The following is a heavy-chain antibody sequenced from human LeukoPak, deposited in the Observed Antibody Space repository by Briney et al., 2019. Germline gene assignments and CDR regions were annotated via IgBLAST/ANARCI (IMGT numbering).Heavy chain of an antibody. CDR1: GFTFSSYA. V-gene: IGHV3-30-3*01. CDR3: ASEGHYGSGSYYIGSLDAFDI. Sequence: PGRSLRLSCAASGFTFSSYAMHWVRQAPGKGLEWVAVISYDGSNKYYADSVKGRFTISRDNSKNTLYLQMNSLRAEDTAVYYCASEGHYGSGSYYIGSLDAFDIWGQGTMVTVSS. J-gene: IGHJ3*02. CDR2: ISYDGSNK. D-gene: IGHD3-10*01.